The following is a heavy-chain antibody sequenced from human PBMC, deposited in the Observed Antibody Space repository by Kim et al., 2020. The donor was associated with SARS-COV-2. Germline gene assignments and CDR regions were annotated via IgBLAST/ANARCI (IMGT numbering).Heavy chain of an antibody. J-gene: IGHJ4*02. V-gene: IGHV3-23*01. Sequence: DSGQGPVTNSRDNSHNTLYLQMTSLRAEDTAIYYCAKYPFSSGWYRQFDYWGQGTLVTVSS. D-gene: IGHD6-19*01. CDR3: AKYPFSSGWYRQFDY.